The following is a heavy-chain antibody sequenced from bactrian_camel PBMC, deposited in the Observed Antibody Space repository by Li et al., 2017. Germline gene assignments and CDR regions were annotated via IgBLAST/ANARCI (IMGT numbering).Heavy chain of an antibody. D-gene: IGHD5*01. V-gene: IGHV3S40*01. Sequence: DVQLVESGGGLVQPGGSLRLSCIASGFAFNKFHMSWFRQSPGKGFEWVCDITLDGGATSCADSVKGRFTISRDNDGNTLFLQMNSLKIEDTAVYSCAAYGCRGVVKQTYWGQGTQVTVS. CDR3: AAYGCRGVVKQTY. CDR2: ITLDGGAT. CDR1: GFAFNKFH. J-gene: IGHJ4*01.